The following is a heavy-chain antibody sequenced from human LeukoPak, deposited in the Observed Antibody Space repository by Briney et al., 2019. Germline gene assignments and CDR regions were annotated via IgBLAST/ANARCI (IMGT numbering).Heavy chain of an antibody. J-gene: IGHJ4*02. CDR2: IYYSGST. CDR3: ARGHSGSFDY. Sequence: SETLSLTCTVSGGSISSYYWSWIRQPPGKGLEWIGYIYYSGSTNYNPSLKSRVTISVDTSKNQFSLKLSSVTAADTAVHYCARGHSGSFDYWGQGTLVTVSS. D-gene: IGHD1-1*01. V-gene: IGHV4-59*01. CDR1: GGSISSYY.